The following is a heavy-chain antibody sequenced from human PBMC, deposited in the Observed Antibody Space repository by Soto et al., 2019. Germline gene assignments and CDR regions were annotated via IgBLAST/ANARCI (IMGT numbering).Heavy chain of an antibody. CDR3: ARDSPGYGDYVLFDY. D-gene: IGHD4-17*01. CDR2: TYYRSKWYN. J-gene: IGHJ4*02. Sequence: LSQTLSLTCAISGDSVSSNSAAWNWIRQSPSRGLEWLGRTYYRSKWYNYFSVSVKSRITINPDTFKNQFFLQFNSVTPEDTALYYCARDSPGYGDYVLFDYWGQGTLVTVSS. V-gene: IGHV6-1*01. CDR1: GDSVSSNSAA.